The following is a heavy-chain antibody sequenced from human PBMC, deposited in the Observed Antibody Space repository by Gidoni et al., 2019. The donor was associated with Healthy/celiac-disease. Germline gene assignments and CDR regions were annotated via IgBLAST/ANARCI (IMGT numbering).Heavy chain of an antibody. CDR3: ARALGPGSTPDY. J-gene: IGHJ4*02. V-gene: IGHV3-7*01. CDR2: IKQDGSEK. Sequence: EVQLVESGGGLVQPGGSLRLSCAASGFTFRSYWMSWFGQAPGKGLEWVANIKQDGSEKYYVDSVKGRFTISRDNAKNSLYLQMNSLRAEDTAVYYCARALGPGSTPDYWGQGTLVTVSS. CDR1: GFTFRSYW.